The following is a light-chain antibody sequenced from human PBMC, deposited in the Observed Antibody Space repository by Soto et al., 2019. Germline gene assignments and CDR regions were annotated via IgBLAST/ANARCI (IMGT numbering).Light chain of an antibody. V-gene: IGLV2-14*03. CDR2: DVS. CDR1: SSDDGNYNY. CDR3: SSYTSSSTLFVV. J-gene: IGLJ2*01. Sequence: QSALTQPASVSGSPGQSITISCTGTSSDDGNYNYVSWYQQHPGKAPKLMIYDVSNRPSGVSNRFSGSKSGNTASLTISGLQAEDEADYYCSSYTSSSTLFVVFGGGTKLTVL.